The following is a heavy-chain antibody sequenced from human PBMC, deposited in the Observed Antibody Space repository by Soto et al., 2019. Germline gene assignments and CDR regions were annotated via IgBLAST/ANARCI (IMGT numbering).Heavy chain of an antibody. Sequence: GKYRWWAQQYPGQGLEGMGWVSPRSGGTNYAQKFQGRVTITRDTSINTAYMELTSRRSDDTAVYSCTKKGGGTSASEPWGQGTRVTVSP. D-gene: IGHD3-16*01. J-gene: IGHJ5*02. CDR1: GKY. CDR3: TKKGGGTSASEP. CDR2: VSPRSGGT. V-gene: IGHV1-2*02.